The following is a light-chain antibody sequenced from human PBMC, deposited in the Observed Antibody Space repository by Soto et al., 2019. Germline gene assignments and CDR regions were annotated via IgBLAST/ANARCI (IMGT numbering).Light chain of an antibody. J-gene: IGKJ3*01. CDR3: QKYNSAAFT. Sequence: DIQMTQSPSSLSASVGDRVTITCRASQTISNYVNWYQQELGEAPKLLIHAASSLQGGVPSRFSGSGSGTDFTLTISSLQPEDVATYYCQKYNSAAFTFGPGTKVDIK. V-gene: IGKV1-39*01. CDR1: QTISNY. CDR2: AAS.